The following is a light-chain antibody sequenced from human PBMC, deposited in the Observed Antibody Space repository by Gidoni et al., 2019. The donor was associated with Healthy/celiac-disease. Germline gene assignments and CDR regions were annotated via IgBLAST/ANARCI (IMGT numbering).Light chain of an antibody. V-gene: IGLV2-14*01. CDR2: EVS. CDR1: SSDVGDYNY. CDR3: SSYPSSSPVV. Sequence: SALTQPASESGSHGQSITIACTGTSSDVGDYNYVSWYQQHPGTAPKLMIYEVSNRPSGVSTRFSGFKSGITPSLSISGLQAEDEADYYCSSYPSSSPVVFGGGTKLTVL. J-gene: IGLJ2*01.